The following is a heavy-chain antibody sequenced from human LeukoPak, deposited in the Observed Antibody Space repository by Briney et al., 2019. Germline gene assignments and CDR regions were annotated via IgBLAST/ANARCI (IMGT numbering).Heavy chain of an antibody. Sequence: SETLSLTCTVSGGSISSYYWSWIRQPPGKGLEWIGEINHSGSTNYNPSLKSRVTISVDTSKNQFSLKLSSVTAADTAVYYCAIAAAGPYFDYWGQGTLVTVSS. J-gene: IGHJ4*02. CDR3: AIAAAGPYFDY. CDR2: INHSGST. D-gene: IGHD6-13*01. CDR1: GGSISSYY. V-gene: IGHV4-34*01.